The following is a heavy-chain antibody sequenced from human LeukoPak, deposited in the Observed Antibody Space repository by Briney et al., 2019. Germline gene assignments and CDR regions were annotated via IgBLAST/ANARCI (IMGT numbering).Heavy chain of an antibody. V-gene: IGHV3-20*04. J-gene: IGHJ3*02. CDR1: GFTFSSYG. Sequence: GGSLRLSCAASGFTFSSYGMSWVRQAPGKGLEWVSGINWNGGSTGYADSVKGRFTISRDNAKNSLYLQMNSLRAEDTALYYCARASSLSQRAFDIWGQGTMVTVSS. CDR3: ARASSLSQRAFDI. D-gene: IGHD1-26*01. CDR2: INWNGGST.